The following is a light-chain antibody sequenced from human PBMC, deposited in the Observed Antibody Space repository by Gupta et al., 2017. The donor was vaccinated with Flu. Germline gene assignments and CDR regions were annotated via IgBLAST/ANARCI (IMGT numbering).Light chain of an antibody. CDR2: HAL. V-gene: IGKV1-9*01. CDR3: QLLNNYPPA. J-gene: IGKJ4*01. CDR1: QDISRY. Sequence: ARQDISRYLAWYQREAGHAAKGLMPHALIMESGVPSRFSGSRYGTKFTLTITSVQPEECATYYCQLLNNYPPAFGGGTKVDIK.